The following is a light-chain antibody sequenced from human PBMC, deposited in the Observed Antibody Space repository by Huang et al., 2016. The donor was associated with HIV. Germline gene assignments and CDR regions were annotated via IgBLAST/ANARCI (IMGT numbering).Light chain of an antibody. J-gene: IGKJ3*01. CDR2: GAS. CDR3: QQSYSTLLFT. V-gene: IGKV1-39*01. Sequence: DIQMTQSPSSLSASVGVRVTITCRASQSIRKYLNWYQQKPGKAPKFLIYGASSLQSGVPSRFSGSGSGTDFTLTISSLQPEDFATYYCQQSYSTLLFTFGPGTKVDI. CDR1: QSIRKY.